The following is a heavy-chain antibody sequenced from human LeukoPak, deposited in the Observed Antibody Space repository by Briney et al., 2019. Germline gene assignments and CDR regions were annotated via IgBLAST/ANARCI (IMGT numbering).Heavy chain of an antibody. V-gene: IGHV3-7*01. Sequence: PGGSLRLSCAVSGFTFSNYWMAWVRQAPGKGLEWVANIKQDGSEKYYVDSVKGRFTISRDNAKNSLYLQMNSPRAEDTAVYYCARGDTYCSGGSCGPVVVYWGQGTLVTVSS. J-gene: IGHJ4*02. CDR2: IKQDGSEK. CDR3: ARGDTYCSGGSCGPVVVY. CDR1: GFTFSNYW. D-gene: IGHD2-15*01.